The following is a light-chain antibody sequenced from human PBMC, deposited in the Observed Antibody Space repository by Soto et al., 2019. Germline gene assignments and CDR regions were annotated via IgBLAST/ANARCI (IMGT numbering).Light chain of an antibody. Sequence: DIVMTHSPVTLSVSPEERATLSCGASQSVSSTLAWYQQKPGQAPRLLIYDASTRATGIPARFSGAGSGTEFTLTISSLQSEDSAVYYCQQYTRWPPITFGQGTRLEI. CDR3: QQYTRWPPIT. J-gene: IGKJ5*01. CDR2: DAS. CDR1: QSVSST. V-gene: IGKV3-15*01.